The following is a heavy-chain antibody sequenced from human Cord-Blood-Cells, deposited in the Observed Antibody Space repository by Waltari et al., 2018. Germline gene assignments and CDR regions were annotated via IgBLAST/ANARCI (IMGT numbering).Heavy chain of an antibody. CDR3: ARGAPDTVTTYYYYGMDV. CDR1: GGTFSSYA. D-gene: IGHD4-4*01. Sequence: QVQLVQSGAEVKKAGSSVKVSCKASGGTFSSYAIRWVRQAHGQEFGWMGGLIPIFVTANYAQKCQGRVTITADKSTSTAYRGLSSLRSEDTAVYYCARGAPDTVTTYYYYGMDVWGQGTTVTVAS. V-gene: IGHV1-69*06. J-gene: IGHJ6*02. CDR2: LIPIFVTA.